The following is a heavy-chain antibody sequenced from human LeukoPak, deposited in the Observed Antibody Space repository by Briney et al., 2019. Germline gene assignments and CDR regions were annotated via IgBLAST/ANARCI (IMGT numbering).Heavy chain of an antibody. Sequence: GRSLRLSCAASGFTFSTYAMHWVRQAPGKGLEWMAIISYDGGSTSYADSVKGRFTISRNNSKNTLYLQMSSLRTEDTAVYYCAKIEGSSSYYFDYWGQGTLVTVSS. CDR1: GFTFSTYA. CDR3: AKIEGSSSYYFDY. V-gene: IGHV3-30*18. CDR2: ISYDGGST. J-gene: IGHJ4*02. D-gene: IGHD6-6*01.